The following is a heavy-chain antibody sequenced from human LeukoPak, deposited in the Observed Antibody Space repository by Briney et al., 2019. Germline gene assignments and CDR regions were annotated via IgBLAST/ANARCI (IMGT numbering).Heavy chain of an antibody. CDR1: GFTFSNYA. CDR3: AIASDKYYYYGMDV. V-gene: IGHV3-30*03. D-gene: IGHD6-6*01. CDR2: ISYDGSNK. J-gene: IGHJ6*02. Sequence: GGSLRLSCAASGFTFSNYAMSWVRQAPGKGLEWVAVISYDGSNKYYADSVKGRFTISRDNSKNTLYLQMNSLRAEDTAVYYCAIASDKYYYYGMDVWGQGTTVTVSS.